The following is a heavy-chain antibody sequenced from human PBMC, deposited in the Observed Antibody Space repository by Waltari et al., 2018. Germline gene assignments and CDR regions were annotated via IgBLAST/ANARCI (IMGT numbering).Heavy chain of an antibody. CDR1: GFTLSNYW. CDR2: IKEDGGRK. D-gene: IGHD2-15*01. J-gene: IGHJ4*02. Sequence: EVQLVESGGGLVQTGGSLRLSCAVSGFTLSNYWMGWVRQAPGKGLEWVAGIKEDGGRKDYVDSVKGRFTISRDNAKSTLYLQMNSLRAEDTAVFYCVRNRGWQQFDFWGQGTLVTVSS. V-gene: IGHV3-7*01. CDR3: VRNRGWQQFDF.